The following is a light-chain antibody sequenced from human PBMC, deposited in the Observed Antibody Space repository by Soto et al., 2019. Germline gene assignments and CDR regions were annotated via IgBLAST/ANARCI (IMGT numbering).Light chain of an antibody. Sequence: DIQMTQSPSTLSTSVGDRVTITCRASQSISSWLAWYQQKPGKAPKVLIYRASTLESGVPSRFSGSGSGTAFTLTISSLQPDDFATYDCLQYSSYPVTFGGGTKVEIK. CDR3: LQYSSYPVT. CDR2: RAS. CDR1: QSISSW. V-gene: IGKV1-5*03. J-gene: IGKJ4*01.